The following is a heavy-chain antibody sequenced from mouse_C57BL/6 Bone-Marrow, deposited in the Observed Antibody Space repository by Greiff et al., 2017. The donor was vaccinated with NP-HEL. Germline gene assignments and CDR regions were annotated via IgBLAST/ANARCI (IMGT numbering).Heavy chain of an antibody. V-gene: IGHV14-4*01. Sequence: VQLQQSGAELVRPGASVQLSCTASGYNITDDSMHWVKQRPEQGLEWIGWIDPENGDTEYASKFQGKATITADKSSHTAYMQLSGLTSEDTAVSYCLFLEVYWDQGTTLTVSA. J-gene: IGHJ2*01. CDR3: LFLEVY. CDR2: IDPENGDT. D-gene: IGHD1-1*01. CDR1: GYNITDDS.